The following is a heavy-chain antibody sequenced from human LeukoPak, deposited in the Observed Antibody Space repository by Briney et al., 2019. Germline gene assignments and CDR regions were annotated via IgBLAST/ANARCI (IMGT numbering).Heavy chain of an antibody. D-gene: IGHD3-3*01. V-gene: IGHV3-23*01. CDR2: ISGSGGST. CDR1: GFTFSSNW. CDR3: AKDHVFRFLEWSLQSSYFDS. Sequence: PGGSLRLSCAVSGFTFSSNWMSWVRQAPGKGLEWVSVISGSGGSTYYADSVKGRFTISRDNSKNTLYLQMNSLRAEDTAIYYCAKDHVFRFLEWSLQSSYFDSWGQGSLVPVSS. J-gene: IGHJ4*02.